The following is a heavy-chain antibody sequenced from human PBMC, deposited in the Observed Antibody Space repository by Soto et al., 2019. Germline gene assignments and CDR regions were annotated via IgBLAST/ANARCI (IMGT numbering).Heavy chain of an antibody. V-gene: IGHV4-4*07. D-gene: IGHD5-18*01. J-gene: IGHJ4*02. CDR3: ARGGDTAMGDFDY. CDR1: GGSISSYY. Sequence: SETLSLTCTVSGGSISSYYWIWIRQPAGKGLEWIGRIYTSGSTNYNPSLKSRVTISVDTSKNQFSLKLSSVTAADTAVYYCARGGDTAMGDFDYWGQGTLVTVSS. CDR2: IYTSGST.